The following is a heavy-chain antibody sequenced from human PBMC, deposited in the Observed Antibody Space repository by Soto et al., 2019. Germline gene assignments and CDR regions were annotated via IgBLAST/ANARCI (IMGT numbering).Heavy chain of an antibody. J-gene: IGHJ4*02. Sequence: SETLSLTCTVSGGSVSSGSYYWSWIRQPPGKGLEWIGYIYYSGSTNYNPSLKSRVTISVDTSKNQFSLKLSSVTAADTAVYYCARGITYYYDSGSPLVDYWGQGTLVTVSS. CDR3: ARGITYYYDSGSPLVDY. V-gene: IGHV4-61*01. CDR1: GGSVSSGSYY. D-gene: IGHD3-10*01. CDR2: IYYSGST.